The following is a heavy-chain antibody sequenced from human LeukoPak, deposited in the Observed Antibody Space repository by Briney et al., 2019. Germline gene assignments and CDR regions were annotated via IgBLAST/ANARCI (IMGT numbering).Heavy chain of an antibody. Sequence: VESLKISCKGSGYSFTSYWIGWVRQMPGKGLEWMGIIYPGDSDTRYSPSFQGQVTISADKSINTAYLQWSSLKASDTAIYYCARRGEAMGPFDYWGQGTVDSVSS. J-gene: IGHJ4*02. CDR2: IYPGDSDT. D-gene: IGHD5-18*01. CDR1: GYSFTSYW. V-gene: IGHV5-51*01. CDR3: ARRGEAMGPFDY.